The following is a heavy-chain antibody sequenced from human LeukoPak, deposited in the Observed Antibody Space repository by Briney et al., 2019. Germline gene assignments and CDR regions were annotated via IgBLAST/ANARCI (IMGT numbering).Heavy chain of an antibody. J-gene: IGHJ4*02. CDR1: GFTFSSHG. CDR3: ARADY. V-gene: IGHV3-23*01. Sequence: PGGSLRLSCAASGFTFSSHGMNWVRQAPGKGLEWISGISPRADITYYADSVKGRFTISRDNSENTVYLHMSSLRAGDTAVYYCARADYWGQGTLVTVSS. CDR2: ISPRADIT.